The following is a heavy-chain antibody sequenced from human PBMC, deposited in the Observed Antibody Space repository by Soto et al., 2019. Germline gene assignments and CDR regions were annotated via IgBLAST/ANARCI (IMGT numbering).Heavy chain of an antibody. J-gene: IGHJ4*02. CDR1: GVTFSSYG. V-gene: IGHV3-7*01. CDR3: SRSLDS. Sequence: PVVPLRLSYAASGVTFSSYGMDWVRQAPGKGLEWVANINPDGSEKHHVDSVRGRFTISRDNAKNSLYLQMSSLTAEDSALYFCSRSLDSWGQGTLVTVSS. CDR2: INPDGSEK.